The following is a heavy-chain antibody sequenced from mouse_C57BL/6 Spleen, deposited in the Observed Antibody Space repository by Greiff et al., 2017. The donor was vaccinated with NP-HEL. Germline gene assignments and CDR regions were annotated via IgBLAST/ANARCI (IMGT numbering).Heavy chain of an antibody. CDR3: AIDYYGSSYNLFAY. CDR2: IHPSDSDT. V-gene: IGHV1-74*01. Sequence: QVHVKQPGAELVKPGASVKVSCKASGYTFTSYWMHWVKQRPGQGLEWIGRIHPSDSDTNYNQKFKGKATLTVDKSSSTAYMQLSSLTSEDSAVYYCAIDYYGSSYNLFAYWGQGTLVTVSA. D-gene: IGHD1-1*01. J-gene: IGHJ3*01. CDR1: GYTFTSYW.